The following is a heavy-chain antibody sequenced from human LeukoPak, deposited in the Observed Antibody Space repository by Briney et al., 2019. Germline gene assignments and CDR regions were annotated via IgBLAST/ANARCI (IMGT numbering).Heavy chain of an antibody. CDR3: ARDRGYSYGPDAFDI. D-gene: IGHD5-18*01. CDR2: ISGSGGST. J-gene: IGHJ3*02. Sequence: PGGSLRLSCAASGFTFSSYAMSWVRQAPGKGLEWVSAISGSGGSTYYADSVKGRFTISRDNAKNSLYLQMNSLRAEDTAVCYCARDRGYSYGPDAFDIWGQGTMVTVSS. V-gene: IGHV3-23*01. CDR1: GFTFSSYA.